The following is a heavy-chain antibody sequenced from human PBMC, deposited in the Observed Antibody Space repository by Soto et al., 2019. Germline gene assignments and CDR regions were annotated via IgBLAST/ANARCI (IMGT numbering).Heavy chain of an antibody. D-gene: IGHD6-19*01. CDR3: ASRSSGWYVDY. CDR2: ISGSGGST. V-gene: IGHV3-23*01. Sequence: EVQLLESGGGLVQPGGSLRLSCAASGFTFSSYAMNWVRQAPGKGLEWVSVISGSGGSTYYADSVKGRLTISRDNSKNTLYLHMNSLRAEDTAVYYCASRSSGWYVDYWGQGTLVTVSP. CDR1: GFTFSSYA. J-gene: IGHJ4*02.